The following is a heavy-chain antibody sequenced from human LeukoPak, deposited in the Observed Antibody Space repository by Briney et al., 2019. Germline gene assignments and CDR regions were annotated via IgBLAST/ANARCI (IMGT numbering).Heavy chain of an antibody. Sequence: PRGSLRLSCVASGFTFSSYEMNWVRQAPGKGLEWVSYITNTGTTIYYGDSVKGRFTISRDNAKNSLYLQMNSLRAEDTAVYYCASPRPISSGWYEDYYYYYMDVWGKGTTVTVSS. CDR2: ITNTGTTI. CDR3: ASPRPISSGWYEDYYYYYMDV. V-gene: IGHV3-48*03. CDR1: GFTFSSYE. D-gene: IGHD6-19*01. J-gene: IGHJ6*03.